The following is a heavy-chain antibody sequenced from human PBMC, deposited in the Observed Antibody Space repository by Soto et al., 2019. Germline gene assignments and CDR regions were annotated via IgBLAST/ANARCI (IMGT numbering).Heavy chain of an antibody. CDR3: ARRNYYDSTGSRGPYYFDY. CDR1: GGTFSSYA. V-gene: IGHV1-69*01. Sequence: QVPLVQSGAEVKKPGSSVKVSCKASGGTFSSYAISWVRQAPGQGLEWMGGIIPIFGTANYAQKFQGRVTITADESTSTAYMGLSSLRSEDTAVYYCARRNYYDSTGSRGPYYFDYWGQGTLDTVSS. D-gene: IGHD3-22*01. J-gene: IGHJ4*02. CDR2: IIPIFGTA.